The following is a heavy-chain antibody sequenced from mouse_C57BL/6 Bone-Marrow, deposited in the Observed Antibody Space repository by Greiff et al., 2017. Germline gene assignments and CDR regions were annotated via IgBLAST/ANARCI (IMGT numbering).Heavy chain of an antibody. CDR3: ADDGYLHCCAMGY. CDR1: GYTFTSYG. V-gene: IGHV1-81*01. CDR2: FYPRSGNI. Sequence: QVQLKESGAELARPGASVKLSCKASGYTFTSYGISWVKQRTGQGLEWIGEFYPRSGNIYYNEKFKGKATLTADKSSSTAYMELRSLTSEDSAVYFYADDGYLHCCAMGYWGQGTSVTVS. D-gene: IGHD2-3*01. J-gene: IGHJ4*01.